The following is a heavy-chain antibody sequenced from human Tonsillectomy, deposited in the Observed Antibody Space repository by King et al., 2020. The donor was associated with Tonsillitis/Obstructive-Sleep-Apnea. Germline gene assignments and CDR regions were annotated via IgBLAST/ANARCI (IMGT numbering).Heavy chain of an antibody. V-gene: IGHV5-10-1*03. CDR1: GYSFNDYW. CDR2: VDPSDSFT. CDR3: ARGNLRGYLDC. D-gene: IGHD3-16*01. J-gene: IGHJ4*02. Sequence: QLVQSGAEVKKPGESLRISCKGSGYSFNDYWINWVRQTPEKGLEWMGRVDPSDSFTDYSPSFRGHVTISVDKSTRTAYLQWYSLKASDTAMHYCARGNLRGYLDCWGQGALVTLSS.